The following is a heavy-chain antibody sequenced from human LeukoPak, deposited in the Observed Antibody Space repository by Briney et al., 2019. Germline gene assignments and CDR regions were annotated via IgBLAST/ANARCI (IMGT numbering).Heavy chain of an antibody. V-gene: IGHV3-74*01. Sequence: GGSLRLSCAASGFTFSSYWMHWVRQAPGKGLVWVSRIISDGSNTTDADSVKGRFTVSRDNAKNTLYLQMNSLRAEDTAMYYCAISGYHDSRGYDAFDFWGQGTMVTVSS. J-gene: IGHJ3*01. CDR1: GFTFSSYW. D-gene: IGHD3-22*01. CDR3: AISGYHDSRGYDAFDF. CDR2: IISDGSNT.